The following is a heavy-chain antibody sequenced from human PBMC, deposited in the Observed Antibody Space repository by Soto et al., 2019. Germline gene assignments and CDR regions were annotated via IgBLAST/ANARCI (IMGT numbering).Heavy chain of an antibody. Sequence: QVQLVQSGAEVKKPGASVKVSCKASGYTFTSYGISWVRQAPGQGLEWMGWISAYNGNTNYAQKLQGRVTMTTDTSTSTGCMELGSLRSDDTAVYYCARVHYDFWSGYSPLWFDPWGQGTLVTVSS. V-gene: IGHV1-18*01. CDR3: ARVHYDFWSGYSPLWFDP. CDR1: GYTFTSYG. D-gene: IGHD3-3*01. J-gene: IGHJ5*02. CDR2: ISAYNGNT.